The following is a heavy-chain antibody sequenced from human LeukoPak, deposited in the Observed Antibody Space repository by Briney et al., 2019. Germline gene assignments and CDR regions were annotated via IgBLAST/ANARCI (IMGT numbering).Heavy chain of an antibody. CDR1: GASVSSASY. V-gene: IGHV4-61*01. CDR3: ARGRAFDY. Sequence: SETLSLICTVSGASVSSASYWSWIRQPPGKGVEWIAHIYNGVNTNYNPSLKSRVTISVDTSKNQFSLRLNSVTAADTAVYYCARGRAFDYWGQGTLVTVSS. J-gene: IGHJ4*02. CDR2: IYNGVNT.